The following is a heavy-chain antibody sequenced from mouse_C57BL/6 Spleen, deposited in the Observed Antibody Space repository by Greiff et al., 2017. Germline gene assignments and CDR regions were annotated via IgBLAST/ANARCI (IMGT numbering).Heavy chain of an antibody. D-gene: IGHD1-1*01. CDR2: ILPGSGST. V-gene: IGHV1-9*01. Sequence: QVQLQQSGAELMKPGASVKLSCKATGYTFTGYWLEWVKQRPGHGLEWIGEILPGSGSTNYNEKFKGKATFTADTSSNTAYMQLSSLTTEDSAIYYCARRGYYYGSSFYFDYWGQGTTLTVSS. J-gene: IGHJ2*01. CDR1: GYTFTGYW. CDR3: ARRGYYYGSSFYFDY.